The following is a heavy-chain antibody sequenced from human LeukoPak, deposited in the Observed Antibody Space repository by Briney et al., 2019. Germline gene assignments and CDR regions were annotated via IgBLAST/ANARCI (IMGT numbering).Heavy chain of an antibody. CDR2: INPNSGGT. Sequence: GASVKVSCKASGYTFTGYYMHWVRQAPGQGLEWMGWINPNSGGTNYAQKFQGRVTVTRDTSISTAYMELSRLRSDDTAVYYCARGGNVITMVRGAPRRDYYYMDVWGKGTMVTVSS. CDR1: GYTFTGYY. J-gene: IGHJ6*03. D-gene: IGHD3-10*01. V-gene: IGHV1-2*02. CDR3: ARGGNVITMVRGAPRRDYYYMDV.